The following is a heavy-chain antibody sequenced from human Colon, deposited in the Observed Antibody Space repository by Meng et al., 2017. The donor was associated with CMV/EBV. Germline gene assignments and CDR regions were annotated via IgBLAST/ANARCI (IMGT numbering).Heavy chain of an antibody. CDR3: ARLVRKYCSSTSCYATYYYYGMDV. Sequence: SQTLSLTCAVYGGSFSGYYWRWIRQPPGKGLEWIGEINHSGSTNYNPSLKSRVTISVDTSKNQFSLKLSSVTAADTAVYYCARLVRKYCSSTSCYATYYYYGMDVWGQGTTVTVSS. D-gene: IGHD2-2*01. V-gene: IGHV4-34*01. CDR1: GGSFSGYY. CDR2: INHSGST. J-gene: IGHJ6*02.